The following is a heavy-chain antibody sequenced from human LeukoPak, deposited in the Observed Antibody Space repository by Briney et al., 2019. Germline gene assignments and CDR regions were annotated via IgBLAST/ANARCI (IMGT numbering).Heavy chain of an antibody. CDR1: GDSISSYY. D-gene: IGHD3-3*01. CDR3: ARSGTRITIFGVAPGAFDI. J-gene: IGHJ3*02. CDR2: IYHRGST. Sequence: SETLSLTCNVFGDSISSYYWSWIRQPPGKGLEWIGYIYHRGSTNYNPSLKSRVTISVDASKNQFSLKLSSVTAADTAVYYCARSGTRITIFGVAPGAFDIWGQGTMVTVSS. V-gene: IGHV4-59*12.